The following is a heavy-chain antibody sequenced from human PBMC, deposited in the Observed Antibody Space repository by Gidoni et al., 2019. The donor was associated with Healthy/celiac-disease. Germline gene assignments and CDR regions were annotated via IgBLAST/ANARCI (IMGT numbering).Heavy chain of an antibody. CDR2: INSYGSST. D-gene: IGHD3-22*01. CDR3: ASGRVVINAYYFDY. Sequence: EVQLVESGGGLVQPGGSLRLSCAASGFPFRSYWMHWVRHAQGTGLVWVSRINSYGSSTNYADSVKGRFTISRDNAKNTLYLQMNGLRAEDTAVYYCASGRVVINAYYFDYWGQGTLVTVSS. V-gene: IGHV3-74*01. J-gene: IGHJ4*02. CDR1: GFPFRSYW.